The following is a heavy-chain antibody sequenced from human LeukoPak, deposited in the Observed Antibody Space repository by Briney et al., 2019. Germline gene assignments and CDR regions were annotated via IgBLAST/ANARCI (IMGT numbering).Heavy chain of an antibody. J-gene: IGHJ4*02. CDR1: GFTFSNAW. CDR2: IKSKTDGGTT. CDR3: IGYSYGYGFDY. V-gene: IGHV3-15*01. D-gene: IGHD5-18*01. Sequence: PGGSLRLSCAASGFTFSNAWMSWVRQAPGKGLEWVGRIKSKTDGGTTDYAAPVKGRFTISRDGSKNTLYLQMNSLKTEDTAVYYCIGYSYGYGFDYWGQGTLVTVSS.